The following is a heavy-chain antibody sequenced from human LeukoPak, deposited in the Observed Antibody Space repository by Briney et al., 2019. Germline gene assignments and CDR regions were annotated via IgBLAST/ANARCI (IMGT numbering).Heavy chain of an antibody. Sequence: AASVNISCSTSGYPFIDHYLHWVRQAPGQGPEWMGIVNPGGGATSYVEKFQGRVTMTRDTSTSTAYLVLHSLTVDDTAVYYCARTLYSNSPFDFWGRGTLLTVSS. CDR2: VNPGGGAT. D-gene: IGHD4-11*01. J-gene: IGHJ4*02. V-gene: IGHV1-46*01. CDR1: GYPFIDHY. CDR3: ARTLYSNSPFDF.